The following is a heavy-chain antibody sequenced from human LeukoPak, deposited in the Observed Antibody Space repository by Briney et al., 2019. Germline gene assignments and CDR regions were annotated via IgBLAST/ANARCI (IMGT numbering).Heavy chain of an antibody. V-gene: IGHV1-46*01. Sequence: GASVKVSCKASGYTFTSYYMHWVRQAPGQGLEWMGIINPSGGSTSYAQKFQGRVTMTRDMSTSTVYMELSSLRSEDTAVYYCARRDQGGLIAARRRREYYFDYWGQGTLVTVSS. CDR1: GYTFTSYY. CDR2: INPSGGST. D-gene: IGHD6-6*01. J-gene: IGHJ4*02. CDR3: ARRDQGGLIAARRRREYYFDY.